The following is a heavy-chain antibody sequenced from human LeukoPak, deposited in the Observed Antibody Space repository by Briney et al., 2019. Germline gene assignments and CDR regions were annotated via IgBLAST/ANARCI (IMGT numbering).Heavy chain of an antibody. D-gene: IGHD3-9*01. CDR1: GGYISIYY. Sequence: SETLSLTCTVSGGYISIYYWSWIRQPPGKGLEWIGYIYYSGSTNYTPSLKSRVTISVDTSKNQFSLKLSSVTAADTAVYYCAGPVGDILTGWVNWGQGTLVTVSS. J-gene: IGHJ4*02. CDR2: IYYSGST. V-gene: IGHV4-59*08. CDR3: AGPVGDILTGWVN.